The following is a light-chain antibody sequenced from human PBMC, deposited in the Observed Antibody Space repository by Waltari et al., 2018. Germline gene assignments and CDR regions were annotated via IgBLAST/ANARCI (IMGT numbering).Light chain of an antibody. Sequence: DIQMTQSPSSLSASVGDIVSITCQASQDIMNFLNWFQLKPGKSPKVLIYDASNLETGVPSRFSGRKSGTEFTLTISGLQPEDFATYFCQQYYDLPLTFGGGTKVEI. J-gene: IGKJ4*01. CDR3: QQYYDLPLT. CDR1: QDIMNF. CDR2: DAS. V-gene: IGKV1-33*01.